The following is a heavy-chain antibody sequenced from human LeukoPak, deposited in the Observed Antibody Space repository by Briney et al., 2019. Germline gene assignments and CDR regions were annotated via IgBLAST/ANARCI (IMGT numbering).Heavy chain of an antibody. V-gene: IGHV3-48*03. D-gene: IGHD5-12*01. J-gene: IGHJ4*02. Sequence: PPGGSLRLSCAASGFTFSSYEMYWVRQAPGKGLEWVSYISSSGSTIYYADSVKGRFTISRDNAKNSLYLQMNSLRAEDTAIYYCARLPYSGYGGGRVYWGQGTLVTVSS. CDR2: ISSSGSTI. CDR1: GFTFSSYE. CDR3: ARLPYSGYGGGRVY.